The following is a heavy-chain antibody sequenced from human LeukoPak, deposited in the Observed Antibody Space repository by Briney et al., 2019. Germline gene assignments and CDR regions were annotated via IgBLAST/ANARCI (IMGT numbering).Heavy chain of an antibody. J-gene: IGHJ2*01. D-gene: IGHD2-15*01. CDR1: GGTFSSYA. CDR3: ARPGTPPSYWYFDL. V-gene: IGHV1-69*06. Sequence: ASVKVSCKASGGTFSSYAISWVRQAPGQGLEWMGGIIPIFGTANYAQKFQGRVTIAADKSTSTAYMELSSLRSEDTAVYYCARPGTPPSYWYFDLWGRGTLVTVSS. CDR2: IIPIFGTA.